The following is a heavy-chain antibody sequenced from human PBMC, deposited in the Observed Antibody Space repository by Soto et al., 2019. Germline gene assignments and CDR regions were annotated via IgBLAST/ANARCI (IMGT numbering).Heavy chain of an antibody. J-gene: IGHJ4*02. CDR1: GYSFSNYW. Sequence: GESLEISCKGSGYSFSNYWIGWVRQMPGKGLEWMGIIYPGDSITTYSPSFQGLVTISADKSINTAYLQWNSLRASDTAIYFCARAPGMADFDYWGQGTLVTVSS. V-gene: IGHV5-51*01. CDR2: IYPGDSIT. D-gene: IGHD6-13*01. CDR3: ARAPGMADFDY.